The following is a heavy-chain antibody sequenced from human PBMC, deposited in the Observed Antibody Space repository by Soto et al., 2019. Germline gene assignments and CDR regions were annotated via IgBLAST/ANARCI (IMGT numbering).Heavy chain of an antibody. CDR2: INWSSRRI. CDR3: AKDRLGGVSDAFDI. Sequence: PGGSLRLSCAASGFTFEDYSMHWVRQAPGKGLELVSSINWSSRRIFYADSVKGRLTISRDNAKNSLYLQMNSLRAEDTAVYYCAKDRLGGVSDAFDIWGQGTMVTVSS. V-gene: IGHV3-9*01. J-gene: IGHJ3*02. CDR1: GFTFEDYS. D-gene: IGHD3-16*01.